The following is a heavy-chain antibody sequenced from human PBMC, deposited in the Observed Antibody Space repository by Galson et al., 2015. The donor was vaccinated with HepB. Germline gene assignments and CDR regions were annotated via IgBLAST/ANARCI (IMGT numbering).Heavy chain of an antibody. D-gene: IGHD3-9*01. V-gene: IGHV1-69*13. J-gene: IGHJ3*01. CDR1: GGTFSSSA. CDR3: ARSRNHYDILTRVFDL. CDR2: IIPTFDTV. Sequence: SVKVSCKASGGTFSSSAISWVRQAPGQGLVWMGGIIPTFDTVNYARKFQGRVTITADESTSTVYMELSSLRSEDTAVYYCARSRNHYDILTRVFDLWGQGTIITVSS.